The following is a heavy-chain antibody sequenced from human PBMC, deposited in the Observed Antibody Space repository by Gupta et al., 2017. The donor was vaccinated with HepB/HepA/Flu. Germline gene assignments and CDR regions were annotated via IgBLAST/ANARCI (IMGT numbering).Heavy chain of an antibody. D-gene: IGHD3-3*01. CDR2: ISSSGSTI. J-gene: IGHJ2*01. Sequence: EVQLVESGGGLVQPGGSLRLSCAASGFTFSSYEMNWVRQAPGKGLEWVSYISSSGSTIYYADSVKGRFTISRDNAKNSLYLQMNSLRAEDTAVYYCARDPADDCWNLDWYFDLWGRGTLVTVSS. V-gene: IGHV3-48*03. CDR1: GFTFSSYE. CDR3: ARDPADDCWNLDWYFDL.